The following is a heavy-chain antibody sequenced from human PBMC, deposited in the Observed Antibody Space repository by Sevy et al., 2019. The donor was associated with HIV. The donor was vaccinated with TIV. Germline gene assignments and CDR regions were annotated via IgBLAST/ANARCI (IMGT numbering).Heavy chain of an antibody. D-gene: IGHD2-2*01. CDR2: INESGIT. Sequence: SETLSLTCAVHDGSFSGYYWNWIRQLPGKGLEWIGEINESGITYYNPSLKSRVTISLDTSKKQFSLMLNSVTAADTAVYFCARSPPVVVVPGAPSWFDPWGQGTLVTVSS. V-gene: IGHV4-34*01. CDR1: DGSFSGYY. J-gene: IGHJ5*02. CDR3: ARSPPVVVVPGAPSWFDP.